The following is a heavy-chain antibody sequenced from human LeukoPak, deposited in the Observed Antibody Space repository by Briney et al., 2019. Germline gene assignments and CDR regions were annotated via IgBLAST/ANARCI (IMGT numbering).Heavy chain of an antibody. J-gene: IGHJ3*02. CDR1: GFTFSVYA. CDR2: ISYDGSNK. D-gene: IGHD2-2*01. CDR3: AKDADIVVVPAATDAFDI. V-gene: IGHV3-30-3*01. Sequence: GRSLRLSCAASGFTFSVYAIHWVRQAPGKGLEWVAVISYDGSNKYYADSVKGRFTISRDNSKNTLYLQMNSLRAEDTAVYYCAKDADIVVVPAATDAFDIWGQGTMVTVSS.